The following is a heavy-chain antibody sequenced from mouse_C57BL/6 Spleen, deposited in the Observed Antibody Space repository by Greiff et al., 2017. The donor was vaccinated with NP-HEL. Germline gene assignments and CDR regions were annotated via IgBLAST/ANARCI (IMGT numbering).Heavy chain of an antibody. J-gene: IGHJ2*01. D-gene: IGHD2-2*01. Sequence: QVQLKESGPELVKPGASVKISCKASGYAFSSSWMNWVKQRPGKGLEWIGRSYPGDGDTNYNGKFKGKATLTADKSSSTAYMQLSSLTSEDSAVYFCAIMVTRDYWGQGTTLTVSS. V-gene: IGHV1-82*01. CDR3: AIMVTRDY. CDR1: GYAFSSSW. CDR2: SYPGDGDT.